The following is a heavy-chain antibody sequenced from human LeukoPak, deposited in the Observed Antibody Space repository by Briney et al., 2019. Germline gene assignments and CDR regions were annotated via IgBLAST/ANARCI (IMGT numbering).Heavy chain of an antibody. CDR2: VWYDGSNQ. J-gene: IGHJ4*02. Sequence: GGSLRLSCAASGFPFSGSGMHWVRQAPGKGLEWVAIVWYDGSNQYYADSVKGRFTISRDNSKNTVDLQMNSLRVEDTAVYFCAKDGYYGSGSLGVDYWGQGTLVTVSS. V-gene: IGHV3-33*06. D-gene: IGHD3-10*01. CDR1: GFPFSGSG. CDR3: AKDGYYGSGSLGVDY.